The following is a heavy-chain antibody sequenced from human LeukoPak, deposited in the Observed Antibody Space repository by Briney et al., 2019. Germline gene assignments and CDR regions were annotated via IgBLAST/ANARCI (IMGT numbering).Heavy chain of an antibody. Sequence: ASETLSLTCAVYGGSFSGYYWSWIRQPPGKGLEWIGEINHSGSTNYNPSLKSRVTISVDTSKNQFSLKLSSVTAADTAVYYCARGVVPAARGYAFDIWGQGTMVTVSS. CDR2: INHSGST. J-gene: IGHJ3*02. D-gene: IGHD2-2*01. CDR1: GGSFSGYY. CDR3: ARGVVPAARGYAFDI. V-gene: IGHV4-34*01.